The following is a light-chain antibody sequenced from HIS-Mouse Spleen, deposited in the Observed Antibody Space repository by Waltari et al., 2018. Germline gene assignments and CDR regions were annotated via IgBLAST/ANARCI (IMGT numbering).Light chain of an antibody. J-gene: IGLJ2*01. Sequence: SYELTQPPSVSVSPGQTARITCSGDALPKKYAYWYQQKSGQAHVLVMYEDSKRPSGIPGRFSGSSSGTMATLTISGAQVEDEADYYGYSTDSSGNHRVFGGGTKLTVL. CDR3: YSTDSSGNHRV. CDR1: ALPKKY. V-gene: IGLV3-10*01. CDR2: EDS.